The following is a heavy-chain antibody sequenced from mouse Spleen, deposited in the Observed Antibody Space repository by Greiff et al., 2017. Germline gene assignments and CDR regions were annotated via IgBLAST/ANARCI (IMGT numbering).Heavy chain of an antibody. CDR1: GFSLTSYG. J-gene: IGHJ2*01. CDR3: ARDQQLGLPYY. CDR2: IWAGGST. D-gene: IGHD3-1*01. V-gene: IGHV2-9*02. Sequence: VKVVESGPGLVAPSQSLSITCTVSGFSLTSYGVHWVRQPPGKGLEWLGVIWAGGSTNYNSALMSRLSISKDNSKSQVFLKMNSLQTDDTAMYXCARDQQLGLPYYWGQGTTLTVSS.